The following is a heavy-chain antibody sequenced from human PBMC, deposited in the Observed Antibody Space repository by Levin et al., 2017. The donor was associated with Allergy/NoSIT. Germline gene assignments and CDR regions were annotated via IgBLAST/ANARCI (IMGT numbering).Heavy chain of an antibody. CDR3: ARDGGGGATWFDP. CDR2: IYYSGST. J-gene: IGHJ5*02. CDR1: GGSISSGGYY. D-gene: IGHD3-16*01. Sequence: PSETLSLTCTVSGGSISSGGYYWSWIRQHPGKGLEWIGYIYYSGSTYYNPSLKSRVTISVDTSKDQFSLKLNSVTAAETAVYYCARDGGGGATWFDPWGQGTLVTVSS. V-gene: IGHV4-31*03.